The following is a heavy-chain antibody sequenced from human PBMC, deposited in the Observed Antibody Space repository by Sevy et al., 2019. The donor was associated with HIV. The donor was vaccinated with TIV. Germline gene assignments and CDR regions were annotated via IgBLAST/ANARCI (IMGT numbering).Heavy chain of an antibody. D-gene: IGHD2-15*01. CDR3: ARDEVGKGYCSGGSCYSYYYYGMDV. Sequence: ASVKVSCKASGYTFTSYGISWVRQAPGQGLEWMGWISAYNGNTNYAQKLQGRVTMTTDTSTSTAYMELRSLRSDDTAVHYCARDEVGKGYCSGGSCYSYYYYGMDVWGQGTTVIVSS. V-gene: IGHV1-18*01. J-gene: IGHJ6*02. CDR1: GYTFTSYG. CDR2: ISAYNGNT.